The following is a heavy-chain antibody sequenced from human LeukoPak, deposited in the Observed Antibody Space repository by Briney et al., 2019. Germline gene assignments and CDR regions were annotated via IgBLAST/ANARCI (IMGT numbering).Heavy chain of an antibody. CDR3: ARENYYDSSGYSEGMDV. J-gene: IGHJ6*02. CDR2: XYVSGTT. Sequence: GXXYVSGTTNYNPSLRRRVTISMETSKKQFSLRLRSLTAADTAVYYCARENYYDSSGYSEGMDVWGQGTTVTVS. V-gene: IGHV4-4*07. D-gene: IGHD3-22*01.